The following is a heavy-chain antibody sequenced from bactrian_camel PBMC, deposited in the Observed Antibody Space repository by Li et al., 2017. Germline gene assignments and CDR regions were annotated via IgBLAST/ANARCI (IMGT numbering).Heavy chain of an antibody. Sequence: HVQLVESGGGSVQAGGSLRLSCAASGSAASSLYMAWFRQAPGNEREGVAYIAINGGTDYTSSVAGRFTISKDNAKNTLYLQMDSLKPEDTAMYYCAADQWAFGLGNAYRYWGQGTQVTVSS. CDR2: IAINGGT. CDR1: GSAASSLY. D-gene: IGHD2*01. CDR3: AADQWAFGLGNAYRY. J-gene: IGHJ4*01. V-gene: IGHV3S57*01.